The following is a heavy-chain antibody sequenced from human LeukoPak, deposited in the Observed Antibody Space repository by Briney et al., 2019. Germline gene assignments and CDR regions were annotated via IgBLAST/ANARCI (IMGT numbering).Heavy chain of an antibody. CDR2: IYYSGST. CDR1: GGSISSYY. J-gene: IGHJ6*02. CDR3: ARENGSGSYYNVMDV. D-gene: IGHD3-10*01. Sequence: SETLSLTCTVSGGSISSYYWSWIRQPPGKGLEWIGYIYYSGSTNYNPSLKSRVTISVDTSKNQFSLKLSSVTAADTAVYYCARENGSGSYYNVMDVWAKGPRSPSP. V-gene: IGHV4-59*01.